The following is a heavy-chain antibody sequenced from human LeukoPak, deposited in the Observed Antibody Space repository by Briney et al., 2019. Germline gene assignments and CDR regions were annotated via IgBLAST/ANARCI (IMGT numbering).Heavy chain of an antibody. CDR1: GGSISSGDYY. J-gene: IGHJ4*02. Sequence: ASETLSLTCTVSGGSISSGDYYWSWIRQPPGKGLEWIGYIYYSGSTNYNPSLKSRVTISVDTSKNQFSLKLSSVTAADTAVYYCASSGQPFYFDYWGQGTLVTVSS. V-gene: IGHV4-61*08. CDR2: IYYSGST. CDR3: ASSGQPFYFDY.